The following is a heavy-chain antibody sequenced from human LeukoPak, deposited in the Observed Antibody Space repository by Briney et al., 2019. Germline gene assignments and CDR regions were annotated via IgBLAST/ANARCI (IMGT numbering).Heavy chain of an antibody. D-gene: IGHD4-17*01. CDR3: STMGTTDDY. V-gene: IGHV3-74*01. CDR1: GFTFSSYW. Sequence: GGSLRLSCAASGFTFSSYWMHWVRQAPGKGLVWVSRINSDGSSTSYADSVKGRFTISRDNTKNTLYLQMNSLRADDTAVYYCSTMGTTDDYWGQGTLVTVSS. CDR2: INSDGSST. J-gene: IGHJ4*02.